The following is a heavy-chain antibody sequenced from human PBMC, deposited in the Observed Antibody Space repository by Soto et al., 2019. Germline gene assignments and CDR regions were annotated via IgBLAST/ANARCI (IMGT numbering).Heavy chain of an antibody. CDR2: IGSRSDI. D-gene: IGHD2-2*02. CDR1: GFTFSTYS. Sequence: GGSLRLSCVGSGFTFSTYSINWVRQAPGKGLEWVSSIGSRSDIYYADSVKGRFTISRDNAENSVSLQMNSLRAEDTAVYYCAREYTAWPLAYGLDVWGQGTTVTVSS. CDR3: AREYTAWPLAYGLDV. J-gene: IGHJ6*02. V-gene: IGHV3-21*01.